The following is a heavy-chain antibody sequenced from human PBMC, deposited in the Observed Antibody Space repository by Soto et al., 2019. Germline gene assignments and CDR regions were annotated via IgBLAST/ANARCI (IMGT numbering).Heavy chain of an antibody. CDR1: GFTFSTYD. CDR2: FISSGGST. CDR3: ARGGLSHNDY. V-gene: IGHV3-23*01. J-gene: IGHJ4*02. D-gene: IGHD1-1*01. Sequence: EVQLLESGGGLVQPGGSLRLSCADSGFTFSTYDMSWVRQAPGKGLEWVSGFISSGGSTYYADSVKGRFTISRDNSENTLYLQMNSLRVVDTAVYYCARGGLSHNDYWGQGTLVTVSS.